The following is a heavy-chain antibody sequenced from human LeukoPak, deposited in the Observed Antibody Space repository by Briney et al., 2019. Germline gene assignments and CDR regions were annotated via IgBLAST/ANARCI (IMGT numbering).Heavy chain of an antibody. Sequence: PGGSLRLSCAASGFTFSSYIMNWVRQAPGKGLEWVSSISSSSSYIYYADSMKGRFTISRDNSKSTLYLQMDSLRGDDAAVYYCAKAVGSISWSFDYWGQGTLVTVSS. CDR3: AKAVGSISWSFDY. CDR1: GFTFSSYI. V-gene: IGHV3-21*01. J-gene: IGHJ4*02. CDR2: ISSSSSYI. D-gene: IGHD6-13*01.